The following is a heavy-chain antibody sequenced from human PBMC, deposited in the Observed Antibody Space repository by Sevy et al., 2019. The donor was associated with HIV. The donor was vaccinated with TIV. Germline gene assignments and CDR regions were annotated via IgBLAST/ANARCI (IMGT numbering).Heavy chain of an antibody. CDR3: ARHKVATIYYYGMDV. V-gene: IGHV4-4*07. CDR1: GGSVYSYY. CDR2: FYNSENT. Sequence: SETLSLTCTVSGGSVYSYYWSWIRQPAGKGLEWIGRFYNSENTNDSPSLKSRVSMSVDTSRNQVFLKLTSVTAADTAVYYCARHKVATIYYYGMDVWGQGTTVTVSS. D-gene: IGHD5-12*01. J-gene: IGHJ6*02.